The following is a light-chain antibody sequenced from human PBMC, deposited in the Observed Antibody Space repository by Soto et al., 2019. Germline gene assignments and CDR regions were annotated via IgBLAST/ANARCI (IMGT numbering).Light chain of an antibody. Sequence: QSALTQPPSASGSPGQSVTISCTGTSSDVGGYTYVSWYQQHPGKAPKLMIYEVSNRPSGVSNRFSGSKSGNTASLTISGLQAEDEADYYCSSYTSSSTWVFGGGTQLTVL. CDR3: SSYTSSSTWV. V-gene: IGLV2-14*03. CDR2: EVS. J-gene: IGLJ3*02. CDR1: SSDVGGYTY.